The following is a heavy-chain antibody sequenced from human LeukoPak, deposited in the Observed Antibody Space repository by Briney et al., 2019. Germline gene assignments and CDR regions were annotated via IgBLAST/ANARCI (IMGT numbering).Heavy chain of an antibody. CDR3: ARALLLGNYMDV. V-gene: IGHV1-46*01. Sequence: ASVKVSCKASGYTFTSYYMHWVRQAPGQGLEWMGIINPSGGSTSYAQKFQGRVTMTRDTSTSTVYMELSSLRSEDTAVYYCARALLLGNYMDVWGKGTTVTISS. CDR2: INPSGGST. CDR1: GYTFTSYY. J-gene: IGHJ6*03. D-gene: IGHD3-22*01.